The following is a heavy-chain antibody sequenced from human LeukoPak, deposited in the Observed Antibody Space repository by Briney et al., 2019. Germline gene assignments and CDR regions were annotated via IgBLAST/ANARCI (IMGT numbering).Heavy chain of an antibody. J-gene: IGHJ4*02. CDR3: AKFGITMVRGVIGFFFDY. CDR1: GFTFSSYW. V-gene: IGHV3-23*01. D-gene: IGHD3-10*01. Sequence: PGGSLRLSCAASGFTFSSYWMSWVRQAPGKGLEWVSAVSGSGGSTYYADSVKGRFTISRDNSKNTLYLQMNSLRAEDTAVYYCAKFGITMVRGVIGFFFDYWGQGTLVTVSS. CDR2: VSGSGGST.